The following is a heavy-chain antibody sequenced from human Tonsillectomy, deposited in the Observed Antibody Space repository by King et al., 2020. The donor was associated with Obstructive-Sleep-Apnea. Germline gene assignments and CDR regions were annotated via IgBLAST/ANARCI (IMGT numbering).Heavy chain of an antibody. CDR2: ISAYNGNT. Sequence: QLVQSGAEVKKPGASVKVSCKASGYIFTTFGISWVRQVPGQGLEWMGWISAYNGNTNYAQKLQGRVTMTTDTSTSTAYMELRSLRSDDTAIYYCARDNPPWQQLVGAFDIWGQGAMVTVSS. V-gene: IGHV1-18*01. CDR1: GYIFTTFG. CDR3: ARDNPPWQQLVGAFDI. J-gene: IGHJ3*02. D-gene: IGHD6-13*01.